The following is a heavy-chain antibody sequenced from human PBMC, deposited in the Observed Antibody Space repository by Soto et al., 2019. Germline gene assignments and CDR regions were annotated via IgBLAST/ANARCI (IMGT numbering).Heavy chain of an antibody. CDR2: IDTAGHT. J-gene: IGHJ6*02. Sequence: EVQLVESGGGLVQPGGSLRLSCVASGSTFRTYDMHWVRQPTGEGLEWISTIDTAGHTYYLGSVKGRFTVSRENAENSLYLQMNSLGAGDTAVYYCARERYYGLGSYSYYYGMDVWGQGTPDTVSS. CDR3: ARERYYGLGSYSYYYGMDV. D-gene: IGHD3-10*01. V-gene: IGHV3-13*01. CDR1: GSTFRTYD.